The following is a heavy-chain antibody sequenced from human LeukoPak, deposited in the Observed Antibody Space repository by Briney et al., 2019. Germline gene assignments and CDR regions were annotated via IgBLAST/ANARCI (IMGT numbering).Heavy chain of an antibody. J-gene: IGHJ4*02. CDR2: INPNSGGT. CDR3: ARGPYYYDSSGYYRLPAHFDY. CDR1: GYTFTGYY. Sequence: ASVKVSCKASGYTFTGYYMHWVRQAPGQGLEWMGWINPNSGGTNYAQKFQDRVTMTRDTSISTAFMELRRLRSDDTAVYYCARGPYYYDSSGYYRLPAHFDYWGQGTLVTVSS. V-gene: IGHV1-2*02. D-gene: IGHD3-22*01.